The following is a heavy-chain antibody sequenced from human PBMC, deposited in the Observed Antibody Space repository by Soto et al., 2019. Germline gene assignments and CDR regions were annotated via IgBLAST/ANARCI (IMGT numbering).Heavy chain of an antibody. CDR3: ARVDDSSGYYVPY. CDR1: GGSISSGGYY. Sequence: QVQLQESGPGLVKPSQTLSLTCTVSGGSISSGGYYWSWIRQHPGKGLEWIGYNYYSGSTYYNPSLTRRVTISSDTYKNLFSLKLSSLTAADTAVYYCARVDDSSGYYVPYWGQGPLVPVSS. V-gene: IGHV4-31*03. D-gene: IGHD3-22*01. J-gene: IGHJ4*02. CDR2: NYYSGST.